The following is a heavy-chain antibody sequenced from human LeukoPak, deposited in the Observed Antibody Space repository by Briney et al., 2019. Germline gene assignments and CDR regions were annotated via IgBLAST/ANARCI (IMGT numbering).Heavy chain of an antibody. CDR1: GGSFSGYY. CDR3: ASRPTTWGFFDS. D-gene: IGHD4-17*01. CDR2: INHSGST. J-gene: IGHJ4*02. V-gene: IGHV4-34*01. Sequence: SETLSLTCAVYGGSFSGYYWSWIRQPPGKGLEWIGEINHSGSTNYNPSLKSRVTISVDTSKNQFSLKLSSVTAADTAVYFCASRPTTWGFFDSWGQGTLVTVSS.